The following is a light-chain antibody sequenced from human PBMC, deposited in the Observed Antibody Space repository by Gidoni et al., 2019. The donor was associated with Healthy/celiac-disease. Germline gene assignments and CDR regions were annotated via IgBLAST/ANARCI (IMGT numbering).Light chain of an antibody. CDR1: SSDVGGYNY. Sequence: QSALTQPPSASGSPGQSVTISCTRTSSDVGGYNYVSWYQQHPGKAPKLMIYEVSQRPSGVPDRFSGSKSGNTASLTVSGLQAEDEADYYCSSYAGSNNLFVFGTGTKVTVL. V-gene: IGLV2-8*01. CDR2: EVS. CDR3: SSYAGSNNLFV. J-gene: IGLJ1*01.